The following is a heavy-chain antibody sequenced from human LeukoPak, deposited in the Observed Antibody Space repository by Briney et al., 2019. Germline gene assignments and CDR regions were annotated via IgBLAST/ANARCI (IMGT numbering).Heavy chain of an antibody. V-gene: IGHV3-30*18. J-gene: IGHJ3*02. CDR1: GFTFSSYG. CDR3: AKDYGRESGSYGGTDAFDI. CDR2: ISYDGSNK. Sequence: GGSLRLSCAASGFTFSSYGMHWVRQAPGKGLEWVAVISYDGSNKYYADSVKGRFTISRDNSKNTLYLQMNSLRAEDTAVYYCAKDYGRESGSYGGTDAFDIWGQGTMVTVSS. D-gene: IGHD1-26*01.